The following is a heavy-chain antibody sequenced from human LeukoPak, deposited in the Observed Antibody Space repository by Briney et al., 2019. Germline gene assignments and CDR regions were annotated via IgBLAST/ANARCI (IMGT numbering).Heavy chain of an antibody. CDR1: GYTFTSYA. D-gene: IGHD6-19*01. Sequence: SVKVSCKASGYTFTSYAMHWVRQAPGQRLEWMGWINAGNGNTKYSQKFQGRVTITRDTSASTAYMELSSLRSEDTAVYYCAREGGIAVAPELWGQGTLVTVSS. V-gene: IGHV1-3*01. CDR2: INAGNGNT. J-gene: IGHJ4*02. CDR3: AREGGIAVAPEL.